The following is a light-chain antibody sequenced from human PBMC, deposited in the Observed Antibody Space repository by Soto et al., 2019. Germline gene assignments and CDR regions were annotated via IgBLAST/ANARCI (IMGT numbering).Light chain of an antibody. J-gene: IGKJ5*01. Sequence: EIVMTQAAATLSVSPGERAALSCRASQTFSGNYLAGCDQRPGQAPRLLIHRASTRAAGIPERFSGSGSGTDFTLTITRLEPEDSALYFCQQYTGQPTTFGQGTRLEIK. CDR2: RAS. CDR1: QTFSGNY. CDR3: QQYTGQPTT. V-gene: IGKV3-20*01.